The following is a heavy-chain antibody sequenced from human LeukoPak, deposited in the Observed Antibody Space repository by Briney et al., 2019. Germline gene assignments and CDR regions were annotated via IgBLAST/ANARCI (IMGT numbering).Heavy chain of an antibody. V-gene: IGHV3-48*03. CDR2: IGSRGSTI. D-gene: IGHD3-10*02. CDR3: AELGITMIGGV. CDR1: GFTFSSYE. Sequence: TGGSLRLSCAASGFTFSSYEMNWVRQAPGKGLEWVSYIGSRGSTIYYADSVKGRFTISRDNAQNSLYLQMNSLSAEDTAVYYCAELGITMIGGVWGKGTTVTISS. J-gene: IGHJ6*04.